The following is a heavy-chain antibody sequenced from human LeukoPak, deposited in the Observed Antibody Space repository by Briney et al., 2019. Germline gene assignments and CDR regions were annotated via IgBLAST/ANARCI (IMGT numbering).Heavy chain of an antibody. CDR2: IWYDGSKK. D-gene: IGHD5/OR15-5a*01. Sequence: PGGSLRLSCAASGLIFSNYVMHWVRQAPGKGLEWVALIWYDGSKKYYADSVKGRFTISRDNSKNTLYLQMNSLRVEDTAVYYCARSHRRTSVFDFGGQGTMVTLSS. CDR3: ARSHRRTSVFDF. V-gene: IGHV3-33*08. CDR1: GLIFSNYV. J-gene: IGHJ3*01.